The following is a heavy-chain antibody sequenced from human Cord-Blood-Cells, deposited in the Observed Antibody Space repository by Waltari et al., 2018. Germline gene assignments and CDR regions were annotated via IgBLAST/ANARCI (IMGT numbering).Heavy chain of an antibody. CDR1: GYTLTELS. CDR2: FDREDGET. Sequence: QVQLVQSGAEVKKPGASVKVSCKVSGYTLTELSMHWVRQAPGKGLEWMGGFDREDGETSYEQRFQGRVTMTEDTSTDTAYMELSSLRSEDTAVYYCATDRERYSYGYPYYFDYWGQRTLVTVSS. J-gene: IGHJ4*02. D-gene: IGHD5-18*01. CDR3: ATDRERYSYGYPYYFDY. V-gene: IGHV1-24*01.